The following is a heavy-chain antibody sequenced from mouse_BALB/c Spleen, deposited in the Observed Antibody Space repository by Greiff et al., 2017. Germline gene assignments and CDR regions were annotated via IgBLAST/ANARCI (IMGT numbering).Heavy chain of an antibody. J-gene: IGHJ4*01. CDR1: GFTFSSYT. CDR3: ARQSPHYAMDY. CDR2: ISNGGGST. V-gene: IGHV5-12-2*01. Sequence: EVQGVESGGGLVQPGGSLKLSCAASGFTFSSYTMSWVRQTPEKRLEWVAYISNGGGSTYYPDTVKGRFTISRDNAKNTLYLQMSSLKSEDTAMYYCARQSPHYAMDYWGQGTSVTVSS.